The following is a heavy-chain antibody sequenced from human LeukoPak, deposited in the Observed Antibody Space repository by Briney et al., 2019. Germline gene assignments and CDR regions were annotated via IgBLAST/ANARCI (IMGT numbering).Heavy chain of an antibody. CDR2: IYQTGSA. V-gene: IGHV4-38-2*02. Sequence: SETLSLTCTVSGYSITSGYYWGWVRQPPGKGLEWIGSIYQTGSAYYNPSLKSQFTLSVDTSKNQFSLRLSSVTAADTAMYYCARDKASDYIWGNYRGPLDYWGQGILVTVSS. D-gene: IGHD3-16*02. CDR1: GYSITSGYY. CDR3: ARDKASDYIWGNYRGPLDY. J-gene: IGHJ4*02.